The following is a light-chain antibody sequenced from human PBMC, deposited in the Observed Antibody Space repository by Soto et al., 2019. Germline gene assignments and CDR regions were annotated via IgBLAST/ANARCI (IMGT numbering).Light chain of an antibody. J-gene: IGLJ1*01. CDR3: CSRASTITYV. CDR2: EVS. V-gene: IGLV2-14*01. CDR1: SSDIGAYNY. Sequence: QSVLTQPASVSGSPGQAITVSCTGTSSDIGAYNYVSWYQQHPGEAPKLIIYEVSKRPSGVSNRFSGSKSGNTASLTISGIQADDEADYYCCSRASTITYVFGSGTKVTVL.